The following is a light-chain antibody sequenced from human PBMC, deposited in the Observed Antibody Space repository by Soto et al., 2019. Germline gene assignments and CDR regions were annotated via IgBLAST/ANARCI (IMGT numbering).Light chain of an antibody. CDR2: AAS. CDR3: QQSYSTPLT. CDR1: QSISSY. Sequence: DIQMTQSPSSLSASVGDRVTITCRASQSISSYLHWYQQKPGKAPKLLIYAASSLQSGVPSRFSGSGSGTDFTLTISRLQPEDFATYYCQQSYSTPLTCGGGTKVEIK. J-gene: IGKJ4*01. V-gene: IGKV1-39*01.